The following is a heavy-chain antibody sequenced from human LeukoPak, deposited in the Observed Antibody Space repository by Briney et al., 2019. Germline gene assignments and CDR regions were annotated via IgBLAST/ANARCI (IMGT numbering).Heavy chain of an antibody. J-gene: IGHJ3*02. CDR2: IASDGSHT. D-gene: IGHD3-10*01. V-gene: IGHV3-30-3*01. CDR3: ARERQDTIVHSGAFDI. Sequence: GGSLRLSCAASGFTFSTYFMHWVRPAPGKGLEWVAVIASDGSHTFYVESVKGRFTISRDNSKNTLYLQMNSLIAEDTAVYFCARERQDTIVHSGAFDIWGQGTMVTVSS. CDR1: GFTFSTYF.